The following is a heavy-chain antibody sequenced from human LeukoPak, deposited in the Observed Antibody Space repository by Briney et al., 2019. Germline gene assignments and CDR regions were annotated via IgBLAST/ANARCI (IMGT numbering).Heavy chain of an antibody. CDR3: AKAAYSSGLWYFDS. CDR1: GFTFSSYW. V-gene: IGHV3-74*01. Sequence: GGSLRLSCAASGFTFSSYWMYWVRQAPGKGLVWVSRINSDARNTNYADSVKGRFTISRDNSKNTLYLEMNSLRAEDTAVYYCAKAAYSSGLWYFDSWGQGILVTVSS. J-gene: IGHJ4*02. CDR2: INSDARNT. D-gene: IGHD6-19*01.